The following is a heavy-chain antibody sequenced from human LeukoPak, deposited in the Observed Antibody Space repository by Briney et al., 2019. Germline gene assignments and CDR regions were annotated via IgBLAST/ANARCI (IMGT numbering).Heavy chain of an antibody. CDR2: IIPIFGTA. CDR1: GGTFSSYA. D-gene: IGHD3-3*01. CDR3: AGGADGYDFWSGSGAFDY. V-gene: IGHV1-69*13. Sequence: SVTVSFKASGGTFSSYAISWVRQAPGQGLEWMGGIIPIFGTANYAQKFQGRVTITADESTSTAYMELSRLRSDDTAVYYCAGGADGYDFWSGSGAFDYWGQGTLVTVSS. J-gene: IGHJ4*02.